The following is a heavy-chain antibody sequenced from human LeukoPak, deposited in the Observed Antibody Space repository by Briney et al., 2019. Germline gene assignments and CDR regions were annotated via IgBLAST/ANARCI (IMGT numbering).Heavy chain of an antibody. CDR3: ARKTDSGGQGDY. CDR2: IYSGGST. CDR1: GFTFSSYE. D-gene: IGHD3-22*01. V-gene: IGHV3-66*01. J-gene: IGHJ4*02. Sequence: GGSLRLPCAASGFTFSSYEMNWVRQAPGKGLEWVSVIYSGGSTYYADSVKGRFTISRDNSKNTLYLQMNSLRAEDTAVYYCARKTDSGGQGDYWGPGTLVTVSS.